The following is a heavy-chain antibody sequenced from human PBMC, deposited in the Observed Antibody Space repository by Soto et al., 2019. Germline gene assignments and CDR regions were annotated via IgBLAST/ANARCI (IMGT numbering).Heavy chain of an antibody. J-gene: IGHJ5*02. CDR1: GGSISSSSYY. CDR3: AREYSSSSYWFDP. Sequence: ASETLSLTCTVSGGSISSSSYYWGWIRQPPGKGLEWIGSIYYSGSTYYNPSLKSRVTISVDTSKNQFSLKLSSVTAADTAVYYCAREYSSSSYWFDPWGQGTLVTVSS. V-gene: IGHV4-39*01. CDR2: IYYSGST. D-gene: IGHD6-6*01.